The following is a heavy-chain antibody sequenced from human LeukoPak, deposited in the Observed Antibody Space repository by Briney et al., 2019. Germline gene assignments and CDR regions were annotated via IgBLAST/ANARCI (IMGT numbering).Heavy chain of an antibody. D-gene: IGHD3-22*01. J-gene: IGHJ2*01. V-gene: IGHV4-38-2*01. Sequence: SETLSLTCAVSGYSISSGYYWGWIRQPPGKGLEWIGSIYHSGSTYYNPSLKSRVTISVDTSKNQFSLKLSSVTAVDTAVYYCARRSYDSSGYRNWYFDLWGRGTLVTVSS. CDR2: IYHSGST. CDR1: GYSISSGYY. CDR3: ARRSYDSSGYRNWYFDL.